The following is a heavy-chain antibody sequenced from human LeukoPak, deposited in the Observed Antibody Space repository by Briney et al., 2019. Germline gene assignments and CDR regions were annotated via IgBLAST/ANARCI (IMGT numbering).Heavy chain of an antibody. J-gene: IGHJ4*02. CDR2: ISYDGSNK. Sequence: GGSLRLSCAASGFTFSSYATHWVRQAPGEGLEWVAVISYDGSNKYYADSVKGRFTISRDNSKNTLYLQMNSLRAEDTAVYYCAREDMLAPLDYWGQGTLVTVSS. D-gene: IGHD2-8*01. CDR3: AREDMLAPLDY. V-gene: IGHV3-30*04. CDR1: GFTFSSYA.